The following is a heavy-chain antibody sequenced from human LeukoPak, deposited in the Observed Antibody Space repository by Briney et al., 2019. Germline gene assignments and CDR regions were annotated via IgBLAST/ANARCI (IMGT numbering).Heavy chain of an antibody. CDR2: IYYSGST. CDR3: ARDESRGWRQGWFDP. Sequence: SETLSLTCTVSGGSTSSYYWSWIRQPPGKGLEWIGYIYYSGSTNYNPSLKSRVTISVDASKNQFSLKLSSVTAADTAVYYCARDESRGWRQGWFDPWGQGTLVTVSS. CDR1: GGSTSSYY. V-gene: IGHV4-59*01. J-gene: IGHJ5*02. D-gene: IGHD6-19*01.